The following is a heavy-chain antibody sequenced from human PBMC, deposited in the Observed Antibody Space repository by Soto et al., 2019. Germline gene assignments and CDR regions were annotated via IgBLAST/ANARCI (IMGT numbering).Heavy chain of an antibody. J-gene: IGHJ4*02. CDR3: AKGEGYPY. D-gene: IGHD5-18*01. CDR1: GFTFSSYG. V-gene: IGHV3-30*18. Sequence: QVQLVASGGGVVQPGRSLRLSCAASGFTFSSYGMHWVRPAPGKGLEWVAVLSYAGSNKYYADSVKGRFTISRDNSKNTLYLQMNSLRAEDTAVYYCAKGEGYPYWGQGTLVTVSS. CDR2: LSYAGSNK.